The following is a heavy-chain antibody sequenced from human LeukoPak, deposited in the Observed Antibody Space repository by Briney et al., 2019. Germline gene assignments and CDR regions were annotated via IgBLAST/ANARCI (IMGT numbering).Heavy chain of an antibody. Sequence: ASVKVSCKASGYTFNGYNLHWVRQAPGPGREWMGRINPNSGVTNYAQKFQGRVTVTRDTSIRTAYMELSRLTSDDTAVYYCARSGGSWQGYYYYMDVWGKGTTVTVSS. CDR3: ARSGGSWQGYYYYMDV. J-gene: IGHJ6*03. CDR1: GYTFNGYN. CDR2: INPNSGVT. D-gene: IGHD1-26*01. V-gene: IGHV1-2*06.